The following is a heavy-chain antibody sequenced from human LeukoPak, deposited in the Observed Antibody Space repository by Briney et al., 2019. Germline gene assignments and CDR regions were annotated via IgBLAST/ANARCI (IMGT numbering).Heavy chain of an antibody. CDR2: IRSSGSTI. V-gene: IGHV3-11*01. CDR1: GFTFSDYY. CDR3: ARDLRFGGL. D-gene: IGHD3-10*01. J-gene: IGHJ4*02. Sequence: GGSLRLSCAASGFTFSDYYMGWIRQAPGKGLEWVSYIRSSGSTIYYADSVKGRFTISRDNAKNSLYLQMNSLRAEDTAVYYCARDLRFGGLWGQGTLVTVSS.